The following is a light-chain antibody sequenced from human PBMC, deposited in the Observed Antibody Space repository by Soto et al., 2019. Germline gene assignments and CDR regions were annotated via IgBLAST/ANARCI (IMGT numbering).Light chain of an antibody. CDR3: QSYDRSLSAWV. V-gene: IGLV2-8*01. J-gene: IGLJ3*02. CDR2: ELY. CDR1: SSDVGGYNF. Sequence: QSALTQPPSASGSPGQSVTISCTGTSSDVGGYNFVSWYQQHPGKAPRLLIYELYKRPSGVPDRFSGSKSGNTASLTVSGLQAEDEADYHCQSYDRSLSAWVFGGGTQLTVL.